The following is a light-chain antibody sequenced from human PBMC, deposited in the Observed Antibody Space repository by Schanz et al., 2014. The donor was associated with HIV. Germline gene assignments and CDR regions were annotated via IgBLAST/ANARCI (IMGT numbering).Light chain of an antibody. CDR2: GVS. J-gene: IGKJ1*01. Sequence: EIVLTQSPGTLSLSPGERATLSCRASQSVSGSYLAWYQQKPGQAPRLLLYGVSSRATGVPDRFSGSGSGTDFTLTISRLEPEDFAVYYCQHYGSSRWTFGQGTKVEIK. CDR3: QHYGSSRWT. CDR1: QSVSGSY. V-gene: IGKV3-20*01.